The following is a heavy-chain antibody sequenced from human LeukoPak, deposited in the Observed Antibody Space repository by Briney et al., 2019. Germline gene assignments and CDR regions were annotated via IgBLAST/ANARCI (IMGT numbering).Heavy chain of an antibody. CDR3: ASDNGRRDGYNFGY. CDR1: GGSISSSSYY. V-gene: IGHV4-39*01. D-gene: IGHD5-24*01. J-gene: IGHJ4*02. CDR2: IYDSGST. Sequence: SETLSLTCTVSGGSISSSSYYWGWIRQPPGKGLEGIGSIYDSGSTYYNPSLKSRVTISVGTSKNQFSLKLSSVTAADTAVYYCASDNGRRDGYNFGYWGQGTLVTVSS.